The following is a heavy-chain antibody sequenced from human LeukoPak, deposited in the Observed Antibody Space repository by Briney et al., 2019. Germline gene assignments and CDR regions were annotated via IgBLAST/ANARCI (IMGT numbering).Heavy chain of an antibody. CDR1: GFTFRSYG. CDR3: ANGDCRVGRCSSGAH. Sequence: PGGSLRLSCTGSGFTFRSYGMHWVRQAPGKGLEWVAYTRDDASKTWYGGSVKGRFTISRDNSKNTLYLHMNSVRGEDTAMYYCANGDCRVGRCSSGAHWGQGTLVTVSS. CDR2: TRDDASKT. D-gene: IGHD2-15*01. J-gene: IGHJ4*02. V-gene: IGHV3-30*02.